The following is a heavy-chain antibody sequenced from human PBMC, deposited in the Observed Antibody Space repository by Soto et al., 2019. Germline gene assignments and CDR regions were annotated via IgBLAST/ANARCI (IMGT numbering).Heavy chain of an antibody. V-gene: IGHV3-74*01. J-gene: IGHJ5*02. CDR1: GFTFSSYW. CDR2: INSDGSST. D-gene: IGHD6-13*01. CDR3: ARDLGGIAAAGTNWFDP. Sequence: EVQLVESGGGLVQPGGSLRLSCAASGFTFSSYWMHWVRQALGKGLVWVSRINSDGSSTSYADSVKGRFTISRDNAKNTLYLQMNILRAEDTAVYYCARDLGGIAAAGTNWFDPWGQGTLVTVSS.